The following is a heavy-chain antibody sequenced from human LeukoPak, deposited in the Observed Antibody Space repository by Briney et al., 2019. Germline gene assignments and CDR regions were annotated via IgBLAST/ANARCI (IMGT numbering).Heavy chain of an antibody. CDR1: GGSISNDY. CDR2: IYSGNT. CDR3: ARAGMVPYAFDV. D-gene: IGHD6-13*01. J-gene: IGHJ3*01. Sequence: SETLSLTCGVSGGSISNDYCTWIRQPPGKGLEWIGFIYSGNTNYNPSLKSRVTISVDKSKKQFSLRLTSVTAADTAVHYCARAGMVPYAFDVWGQGTTVTVAS. V-gene: IGHV4-59*08.